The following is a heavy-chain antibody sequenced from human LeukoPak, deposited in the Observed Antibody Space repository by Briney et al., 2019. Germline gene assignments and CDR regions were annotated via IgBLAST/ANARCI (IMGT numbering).Heavy chain of an antibody. J-gene: IGHJ4*02. CDR1: GYTFSNYG. D-gene: IGHD3-10*01. Sequence: ASEKVSCKASGYTFSNYGITWLRQAPGQGLEWMGTISGHNGDVNYAPKFQGRVTMTTDTSTTTAYMELRSLRFDDTAVYYCARYNSLLRGVTTSDYWGQGTLVTVSS. V-gene: IGHV1-18*01. CDR3: ARYNSLLRGVTTSDY. CDR2: ISGHNGDV.